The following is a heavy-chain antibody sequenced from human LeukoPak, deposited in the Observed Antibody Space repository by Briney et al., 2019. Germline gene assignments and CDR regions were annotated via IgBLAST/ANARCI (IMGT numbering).Heavy chain of an antibody. D-gene: IGHD5-18*01. CDR2: INPSGGST. V-gene: IGHV1-46*01. CDR3: ARDARGYSYGQNFDY. CDR1: GGTFSSYA. J-gene: IGHJ4*02. Sequence: EASVTVSCTASGGTFSSYAISWVRQAPGQGLEWMGIINPSGGSTSYAQKFQGRVTMTRDTSTSTVYMELSSLRSEDTAVYYCARDARGYSYGQNFDYWGQGTLVTVSS.